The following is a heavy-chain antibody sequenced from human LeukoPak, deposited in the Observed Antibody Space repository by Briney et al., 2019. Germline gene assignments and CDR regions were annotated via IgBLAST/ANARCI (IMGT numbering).Heavy chain of an antibody. J-gene: IGHJ3*02. CDR3: ARELHVLRFLEWLSPSNAFDI. CDR2: IKQDGSEK. Sequence: GGSLRLSCAASGFTFSSYWMSWVCQAPGKGLEWVANIKQDGSEKYYVDSVKGRFTISRNNAKNSLYLQMNSLRAEDTAVYYCARELHVLRFLEWLSPSNAFDIWGQGTMVTVSS. V-gene: IGHV3-7*01. D-gene: IGHD3-3*01. CDR1: GFTFSSYW.